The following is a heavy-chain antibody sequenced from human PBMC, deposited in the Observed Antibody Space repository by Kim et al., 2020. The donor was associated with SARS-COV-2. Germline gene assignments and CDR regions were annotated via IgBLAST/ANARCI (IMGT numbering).Heavy chain of an antibody. J-gene: IGHJ4*02. CDR3: ARGPDRPIYDSSAYYSLALAF. CDR2: IIPSFGPA. Sequence: SVKVSCKASGGTFSRYAISWVRQAPGQGLEWMGGIIPSFGPANYAQKFQGRVTISADEFTSTASMELSSLRSEDTAVYYCARGPDRPIYDSSAYYSLALAFWGQGTLVTVSS. CDR1: GGTFSRYA. D-gene: IGHD3-22*01. V-gene: IGHV1-69*13.